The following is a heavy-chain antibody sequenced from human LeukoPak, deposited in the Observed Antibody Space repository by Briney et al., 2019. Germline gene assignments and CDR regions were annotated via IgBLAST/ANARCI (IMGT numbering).Heavy chain of an antibody. D-gene: IGHD3-10*01. J-gene: IGHJ5*02. CDR2: IRYDGSNK. Sequence: HPGGSLRLSCAASGFTFSSYGMHWVRQAPGKGLEWVAFIRYDGSNKYYADSVKGRFTISRDNSKNTLYLQMNSLRAEDTAVYYCAKDWRGSGSSAGIGFDPWGQGTLVTVSS. CDR1: GFTFSSYG. V-gene: IGHV3-30*02. CDR3: AKDWRGSGSSAGIGFDP.